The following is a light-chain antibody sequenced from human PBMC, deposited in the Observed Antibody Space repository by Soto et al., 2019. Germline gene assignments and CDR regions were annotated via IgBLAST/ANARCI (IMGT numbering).Light chain of an antibody. CDR3: QQYNSYSPRT. V-gene: IGKV1-5*03. CDR1: QSISSW. Sequence: DIQMTQSPSTLSASVGDRVTITCRASQSISSWLAWYQQKPGKAPKLLIYKASSLESGVPSRFSGSGSGTEFTLTISSLQPEDFATYYCQQYNSYSPRTFGQGTKLEIK. CDR2: KAS. J-gene: IGKJ2*01.